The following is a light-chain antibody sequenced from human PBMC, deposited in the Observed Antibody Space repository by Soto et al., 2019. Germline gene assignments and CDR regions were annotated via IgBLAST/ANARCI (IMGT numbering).Light chain of an antibody. CDR3: QQYNIWPLWT. J-gene: IGKJ1*01. CDR2: AAS. Sequence: EIVMTQSPATLSVSPWDRATLSCRASESVTSSLAWYQQKPGQPPRLLIYAASTRATDVQARFSGGGSETEFTLTISSLQSEDFAVYFCQQYNIWPLWTFGQGTKVDIK. V-gene: IGKV3-15*01. CDR1: ESVTSS.